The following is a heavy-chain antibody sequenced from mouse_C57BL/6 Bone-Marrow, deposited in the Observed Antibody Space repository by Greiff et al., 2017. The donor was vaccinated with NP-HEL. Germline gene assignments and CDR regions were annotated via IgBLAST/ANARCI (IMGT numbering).Heavy chain of an antibody. CDR3: ARSRYYGSKGYFDV. D-gene: IGHD1-1*01. CDR2: IDPNSGGT. J-gene: IGHJ1*03. Sequence: QVQLQQPGAELVKPGASVKLSCKASGYTFTSYWMHWVKQRPGRGLEWIGRIDPNSGGTTYNEKFKSKATLTVDKPSSTAYMQLSSLTSEDSAVCYCARSRYYGSKGYFDVWGTGTTVTVSS. CDR1: GYTFTSYW. V-gene: IGHV1-72*01.